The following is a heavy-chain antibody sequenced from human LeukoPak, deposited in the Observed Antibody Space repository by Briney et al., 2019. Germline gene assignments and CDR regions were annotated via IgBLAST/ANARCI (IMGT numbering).Heavy chain of an antibody. CDR2: IIPIFGTA. CDR3: ARGSRVVRGSLDY. V-gene: IGHV1-69*05. D-gene: IGHD3-10*01. Sequence: GASVKVSCKASGGTFSSYAISWVRQAPGQGLEWMGGIIPIFGTANYAQKFQGRVTMTRNTSISTAYMELSSLRSEDTAVYYCARGSRVVRGSLDYWGQGTLVTVSS. CDR1: GGTFSSYA. J-gene: IGHJ4*02.